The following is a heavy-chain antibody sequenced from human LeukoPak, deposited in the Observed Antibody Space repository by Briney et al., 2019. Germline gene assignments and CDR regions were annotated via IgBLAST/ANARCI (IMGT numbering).Heavy chain of an antibody. CDR3: ARGPGIAVAGNSLISGYFDY. CDR2: INHSGST. J-gene: IGHJ4*02. CDR1: GGSFSGYY. Sequence: SETLSLTCAVYGGSFSGYYWSWIRQPPGKGLEWIGEINHSGSTNYNPSLKSRVTISVDTSKNQFSLKLSSVTAADTAVYYCARGPGIAVAGNSLISGYFDYWGQGTQVTVSS. D-gene: IGHD6-19*01. V-gene: IGHV4-34*01.